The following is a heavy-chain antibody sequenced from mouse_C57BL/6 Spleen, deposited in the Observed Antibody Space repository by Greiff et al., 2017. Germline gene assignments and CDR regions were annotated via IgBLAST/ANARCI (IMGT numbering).Heavy chain of an antibody. D-gene: IGHD1-1*01. V-gene: IGHV1-81*01. CDR1: GYTFTSYG. CDR3: ARPLNYYGSSYEAMDY. CDR2: IYPRSGNT. Sequence: VKLMESGAELARPGASVKLSCKASGYTFTSYGISWVKQRTGQGLEWIGEIYPRSGNTYYNEKFKGKATLTADKSSSTAYMELRSLTSEDSAVYFCARPLNYYGSSYEAMDYWGQGTSVTVSS. J-gene: IGHJ4*01.